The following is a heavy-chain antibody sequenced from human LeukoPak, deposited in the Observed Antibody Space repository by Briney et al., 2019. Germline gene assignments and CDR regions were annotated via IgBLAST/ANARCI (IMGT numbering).Heavy chain of an antibody. D-gene: IGHD4-23*01. CDR3: ARDGVYGGKGELDY. J-gene: IGHJ4*02. Sequence: SQTLSLTCTVSGGSISSGSYYWSWIRQPAGKRLEWIGRIYTSGSTNYNPSLKSRVTISVDTSKNQFSLKLSSVTAADTAVYYCARDGVYGGKGELDYWGQGTLVTVSS. CDR1: GGSISSGSYY. CDR2: IYTSGST. V-gene: IGHV4-61*02.